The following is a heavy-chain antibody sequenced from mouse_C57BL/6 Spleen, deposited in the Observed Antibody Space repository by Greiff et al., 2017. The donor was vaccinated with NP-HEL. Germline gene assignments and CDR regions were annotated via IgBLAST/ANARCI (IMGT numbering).Heavy chain of an antibody. CDR3: ARDRVPLYFDY. J-gene: IGHJ2*01. Sequence: DVKLVESGGGLVKPGGSLKLSCAASGFTFSSYAMSWVRQTPEKRLEWVATISDGGSYTYYPDNVKGRFTISRDNAKNNLYLQMSHLKSEDTAMYYCARDRVPLYFDYWGQGTTLTVSS. CDR1: GFTFSSYA. CDR2: ISDGGSYT. D-gene: IGHD5-1*01. V-gene: IGHV5-4*01.